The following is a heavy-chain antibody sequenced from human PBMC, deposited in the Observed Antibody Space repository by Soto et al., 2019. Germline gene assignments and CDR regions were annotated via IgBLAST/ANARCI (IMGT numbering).Heavy chain of an antibody. Sequence: PGGSLRLSCAASGFTLSNYWMSWARQPPGKGLEWVAVISYDGSNKYYADSVKGRFTISRDNSKNTLYLQMNSLIAEDTAVYYCAKPPVSISSASHYFDYWGQGTLVTVSS. CDR1: GFTLSNYW. J-gene: IGHJ4*02. V-gene: IGHV3-30*18. CDR3: AKPPVSISSASHYFDY. CDR2: ISYDGSNK. D-gene: IGHD3-22*01.